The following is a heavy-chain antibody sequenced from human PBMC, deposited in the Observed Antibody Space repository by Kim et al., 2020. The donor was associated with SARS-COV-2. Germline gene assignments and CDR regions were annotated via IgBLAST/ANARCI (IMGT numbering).Heavy chain of an antibody. Sequence: GGSLRLSCAASGFTFNSYGMHWVRQAPGKGLEWVALISYDGSTTYYADSVKGRFTISRDNSKNTVYMQMTSLRPEDTAVYFCAKRGGPLTGNANYIDFWGQGTLVTVSS. CDR3: AKRGGPLTGNANYIDF. CDR1: GFTFNSYG. J-gene: IGHJ4*02. V-gene: IGHV3-30*18. CDR2: ISYDGSTT. D-gene: IGHD7-27*01.